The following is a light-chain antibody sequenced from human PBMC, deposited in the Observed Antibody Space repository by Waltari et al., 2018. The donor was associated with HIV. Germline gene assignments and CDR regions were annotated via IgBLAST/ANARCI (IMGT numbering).Light chain of an antibody. CDR2: QDD. V-gene: IGLV3-1*01. J-gene: IGLJ2*01. Sequence: SYELTQPPSVSVSPGQTASITCSAEKLGTNYFCWYQKRPGQSPLLVIYQDDKRPSGIPERFSGSNSGNTATLTISGTQAMDEADYYCQAWASTTHVVFGGGTKLTVL. CDR3: QAWASTTHVV. CDR1: KLGTNY.